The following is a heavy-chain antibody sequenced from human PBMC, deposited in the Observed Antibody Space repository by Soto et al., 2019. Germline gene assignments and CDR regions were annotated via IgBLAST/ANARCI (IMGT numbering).Heavy chain of an antibody. CDR1: GGSFSGYY. J-gene: IGHJ6*02. V-gene: IGHV4-34*01. CDR3: ARGRGDGYNRYYYYYYGMDV. CDR2: INHSGST. Sequence: ETLSLTCAVYGGSFSGYYWSWIRQPPGKGLEWIGEINHSGSTNYNPSLKSRVTISVDTSKNQFSLKLSSVTAADTAVYYCARGRGDGYNRYYYYYYGMDVWGQGTTVTVSS. D-gene: IGHD3-10*01.